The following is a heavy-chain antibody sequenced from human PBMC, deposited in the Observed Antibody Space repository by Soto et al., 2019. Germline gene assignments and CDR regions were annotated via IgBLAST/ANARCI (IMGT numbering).Heavy chain of an antibody. CDR1: GFTFSSYA. J-gene: IGHJ4*02. V-gene: IGHV3-30-3*01. CDR2: ISYDGSNK. CDR3: ATAVIAVAGREFDY. D-gene: IGHD6-19*01. Sequence: WGSLRLSCAASGFTFSSYAMHWVRQAPGKGLEWVAVISYDGSNKYYADSVKGRFTISRDNSKNTLYLQMNSLRAEDTAVYYCATAVIAVAGREFDYWGQGTLVTVSS.